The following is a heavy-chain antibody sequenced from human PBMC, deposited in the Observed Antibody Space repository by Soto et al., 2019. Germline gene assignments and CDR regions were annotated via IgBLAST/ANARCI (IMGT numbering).Heavy chain of an antibody. J-gene: IGHJ5*02. CDR1: GFTFSSYA. Sequence: GGSLRLSCAASGFTFSSYAMSWVRQAPGKGLEWVSAISASGGSTYYADSVKGRFTISRDHSKNTLYLQMNSLRADDTAVYYCAKLDNYDFWSDSSHNWFDPRGQGTLVTVSS. V-gene: IGHV3-23*01. D-gene: IGHD3-3*01. CDR2: ISASGGST. CDR3: AKLDNYDFWSDSSHNWFDP.